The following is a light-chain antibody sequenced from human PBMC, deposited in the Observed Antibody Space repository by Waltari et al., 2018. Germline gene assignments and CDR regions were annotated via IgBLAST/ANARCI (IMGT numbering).Light chain of an antibody. CDR3: QQYAATPLT. CDR1: QAISNS. Sequence: MTQSPSSLSASVGDRVTITCRASQAISNSLAWYQQKPGKAPKVLLYRASTLESGVPSRFSGSGTGADYTLTISSLQPEDFATYYCQQYAATPLTFGGGTKVEIK. V-gene: IGKV1-NL1*01. J-gene: IGKJ4*02. CDR2: RAS.